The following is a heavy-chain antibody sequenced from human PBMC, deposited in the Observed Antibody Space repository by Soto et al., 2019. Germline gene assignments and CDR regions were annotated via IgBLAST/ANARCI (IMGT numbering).Heavy chain of an antibody. J-gene: IGHJ6*02. D-gene: IGHD3-16*01. CDR2: IMSDGSGT. CDR3: ARSRGSGGVEYNMDV. CDR1: GFTFSSYW. Sequence: EVQLVESGGGLVQPGGSLRLSCAASGFTFSSYWMHWVRQGPGEGLVWVSRIMSDGSGTTYADSVKGRFTISRDNAKNTLYLQMTRLGGEDTAVYHCARSRGSGGVEYNMDVWGQGTTVTVSS. V-gene: IGHV3-74*01.